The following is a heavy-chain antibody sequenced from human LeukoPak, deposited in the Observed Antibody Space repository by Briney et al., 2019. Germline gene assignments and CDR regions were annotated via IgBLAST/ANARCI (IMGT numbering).Heavy chain of an antibody. D-gene: IGHD3-16*02. Sequence: GASVRVSCKASGYTFTAFYMHWVRQAPGQGLEWMGWINPNSGGTNYAQKFQGRVTMTRDTSMSTAYMELSRLRSDDTAVYYCAGDIVMYPSAPGYWGQGTLVTVSS. J-gene: IGHJ4*02. CDR2: INPNSGGT. CDR1: GYTFTAFY. V-gene: IGHV1-2*02. CDR3: AGDIVMYPSAPGY.